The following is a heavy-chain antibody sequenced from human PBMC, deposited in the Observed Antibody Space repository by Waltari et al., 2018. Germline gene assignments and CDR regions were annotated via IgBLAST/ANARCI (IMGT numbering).Heavy chain of an antibody. D-gene: IGHD3-16*02. J-gene: IGHJ4*02. CDR2: IYYSGST. Sequence: QLQLQESGPGLVKPSETLSLTCTVSGGSISSSSYYWGWIRQPPGKGLEWIGSIYYSGSTHYNPSLKSRVTISVDTSKNQFSLKLSSVTAADTAVYYCARDRSNRITFGGVIVSGSYFDYWGQGTLVTVSS. CDR1: GGSISSSSYY. CDR3: ARDRSNRITFGGVIVSGSYFDY. V-gene: IGHV4-39*07.